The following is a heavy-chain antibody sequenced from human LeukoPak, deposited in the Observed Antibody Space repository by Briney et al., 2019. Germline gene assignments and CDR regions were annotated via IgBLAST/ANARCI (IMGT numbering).Heavy chain of an antibody. CDR2: IFYNETT. D-gene: IGHD3-22*01. J-gene: IGHJ5*02. CDR3: ARGTGESYYSDVPPNWFDP. CDR1: GGSMSSYH. Sequence: PSETLSLTCTVSGGSMSSYHWGWIRQPPGKRLYWIGHIFYNETTSYNPSLKSRVTISVDTSTNQFSLSLNSVTAADTAMYYCARGTGESYYSDVPPNWFDPWGQGILVTVSS. V-gene: IGHV4-59*01.